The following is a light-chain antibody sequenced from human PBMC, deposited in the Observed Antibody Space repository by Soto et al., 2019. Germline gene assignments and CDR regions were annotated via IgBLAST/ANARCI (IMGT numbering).Light chain of an antibody. J-gene: IGLJ2*01. V-gene: IGLV1-51*01. CDR3: GTWDSSRTAHVI. Sequence: QSVLTQPPSVSAAPGQKVTISCSGSSSNIGNNYVSWYQQLPGTAPKLLIYDNNKRPSGIPDRFSGSKSGTSATLGITGLQTGDEADYYCGTWDSSRTAHVIFGGGTKQTVL. CDR2: DNN. CDR1: SSNIGNNY.